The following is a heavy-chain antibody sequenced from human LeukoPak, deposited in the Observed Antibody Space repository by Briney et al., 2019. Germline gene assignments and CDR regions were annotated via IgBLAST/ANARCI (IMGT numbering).Heavy chain of an antibody. CDR3: AKGLVTDADY. CDR2: IRDDGGNK. CDR1: GFTFNIHG. J-gene: IGHJ4*02. V-gene: IGHV3-30*02. Sequence: GGSLRVSCVASGFTFNIHGMHWVRQAPGKGLEWVAFIRDDGGNKYYADSVKGRFTISRDNSKNTLYLQMNSLISEDTAVYYCAKGLVTDADYWGQGTLVTVSS. D-gene: IGHD1-20*01.